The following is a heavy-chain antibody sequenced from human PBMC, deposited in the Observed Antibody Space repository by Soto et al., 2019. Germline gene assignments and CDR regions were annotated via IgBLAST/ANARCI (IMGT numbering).Heavy chain of an antibody. Sequence: QVQLQVSAPGLVKPSETLSLTCTVSGDSISTYSWSWVRQPPGKGLEWIGNIHYNGNTKYNPSLKSRVTMSVDTPKNQFSLRLISVTAADTAKYFCAREGNLGRWLQPRDFWGQGTLVTVSS. CDR2: IHYNGNT. J-gene: IGHJ4*02. CDR1: GDSISTYS. CDR3: AREGNLGRWLQPRDF. D-gene: IGHD5-12*01. V-gene: IGHV4-59*01.